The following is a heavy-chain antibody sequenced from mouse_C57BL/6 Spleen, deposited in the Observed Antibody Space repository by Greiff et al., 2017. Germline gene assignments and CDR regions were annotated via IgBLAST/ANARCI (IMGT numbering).Heavy chain of an antibody. CDR2: ISSGGDYT. CDR3: TRGNYYYDSAWFAY. Sequence: EVQVEESGEGLVKPGGSLKLSCAASGFTFSSYAMSWVRQTPEKRLEWVAYISSGGDYTNYADTVKGRFTISRDNASNTLYLQMSSLKSEDTAMYYCTRGNYYYDSAWFAYWGQGTLVTVSA. V-gene: IGHV5-9-1*02. CDR1: GFTFSSYA. D-gene: IGHD2-4*01. J-gene: IGHJ3*01.